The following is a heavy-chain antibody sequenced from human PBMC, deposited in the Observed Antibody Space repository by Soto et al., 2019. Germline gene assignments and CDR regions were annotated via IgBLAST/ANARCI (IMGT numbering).Heavy chain of an antibody. CDR1: GGTFSSYT. CDR3: ASLVTYYYDSSGYYYPN. J-gene: IGHJ4*02. CDR2: IIPILGIA. V-gene: IGHV1-69*02. D-gene: IGHD3-22*01. Sequence: SVKVSCKASGGTFSSYTISWVRQAPGQGLEWLGRIIPILGIANYAQKFQGRVTITADKSTSTAYMELSSLRSEDTAVYYCASLVTYYYDSSGYYYPNWGQGTLVTVSS.